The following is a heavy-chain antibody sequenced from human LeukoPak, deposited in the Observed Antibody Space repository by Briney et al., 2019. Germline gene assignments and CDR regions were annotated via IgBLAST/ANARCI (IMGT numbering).Heavy chain of an antibody. CDR1: GGSFSGYY. V-gene: IGHV4-34*01. J-gene: IGHJ3*02. D-gene: IGHD3-10*01. CDR3: ARRPRSGVRGVIRAFDI. CDR2: INHSGST. Sequence: SETLSLTCAVYGGSFSGYYWSWIRQPPGKGLGWIGEINHSGSTNFNPSLKSRVTISVDTSKNQFSLKLSSVTAADTAVYYCARRPRSGVRGVIRAFDIWGQGTMVTVSS.